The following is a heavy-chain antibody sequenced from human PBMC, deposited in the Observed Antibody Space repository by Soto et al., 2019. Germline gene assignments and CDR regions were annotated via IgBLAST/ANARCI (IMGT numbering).Heavy chain of an antibody. CDR1: GFTFSSYA. Sequence: QVQLVESGGGVVQPGRSLRLSCAASGFTFSSYAMHWVRQAPGKGLEWVAVISYDGSNKYYADSVKGRFTISRDNSKSTLYLQMNSLRAEDTAVYYCARGGLYYYYYGMDVWGQGTTVTVSS. CDR2: ISYDGSNK. CDR3: ARGGLYYYYYGMDV. V-gene: IGHV3-30-3*01. J-gene: IGHJ6*02.